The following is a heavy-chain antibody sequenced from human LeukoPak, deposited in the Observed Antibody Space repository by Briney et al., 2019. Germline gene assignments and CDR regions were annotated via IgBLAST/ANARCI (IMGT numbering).Heavy chain of an antibody. CDR3: AKDLVGDYYYGMDV. D-gene: IGHD2-8*02. CDR1: GFTFSSYA. V-gene: IGHV3-23*01. Sequence: GGSLRLSCAASGFTFSSYAMSWVRQAPGKGLEWVSAISGSGGSTYYADSVKGRFTISRDNSKNTLYLQMNSLRAEDTAVYYCAKDLVGDYYYGMDVWGQGTTVTVSS. CDR2: ISGSGGST. J-gene: IGHJ6*02.